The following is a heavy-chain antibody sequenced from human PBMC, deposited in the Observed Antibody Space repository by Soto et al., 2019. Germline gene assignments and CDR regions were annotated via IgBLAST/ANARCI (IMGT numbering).Heavy chain of an antibody. CDR3: ASLSSGWYGEYYFDY. J-gene: IGHJ4*02. D-gene: IGHD6-19*01. CDR2: IIPIFGTA. Sequence: SVKVSCKASGGTFSSYAISWVRQAPGQGLEWMGGIIPIFGTANYAQKFQGRVTITADKSTSTAYMELSSLRSEDTAVYYCASLSSGWYGEYYFDYWGQGTLVTVSS. V-gene: IGHV1-69*06. CDR1: GGTFSSYA.